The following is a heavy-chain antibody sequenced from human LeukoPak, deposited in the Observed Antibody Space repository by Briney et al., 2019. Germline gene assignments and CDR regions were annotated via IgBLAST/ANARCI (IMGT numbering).Heavy chain of an antibody. CDR2: INPSGSST. CDR3: ARDRERFSGFANLAAY. D-gene: IGHD5-12*01. J-gene: IGHJ4*01. Sequence: ASVKVSCKASGYSFTSHYMHWVRQAPGQGLEWLGLINPSGSSTLYAQKFQGRVTMTRDMSTTTDYMELSSLRSEDTAVYFCARDRERFSGFANLAAYWGQGTLVTVSS. V-gene: IGHV1-46*01. CDR1: GYSFTSHY.